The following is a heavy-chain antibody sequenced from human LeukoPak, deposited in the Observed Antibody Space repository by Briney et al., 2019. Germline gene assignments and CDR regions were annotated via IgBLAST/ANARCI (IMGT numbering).Heavy chain of an antibody. J-gene: IGHJ3*02. Sequence: GGSLRLSCAASGFTFSSYAMHWVRQAPGKGLEWVAVISYDGSNKYYADSVKGRFTISRDNSKNTLYLQMNSLRAEDTAVYYCASEVYSSSWYGGDAFDIWGQGTMVTVSS. CDR1: GFTFSSYA. V-gene: IGHV3-30*04. CDR3: ASEVYSSSWYGGDAFDI. CDR2: ISYDGSNK. D-gene: IGHD6-13*01.